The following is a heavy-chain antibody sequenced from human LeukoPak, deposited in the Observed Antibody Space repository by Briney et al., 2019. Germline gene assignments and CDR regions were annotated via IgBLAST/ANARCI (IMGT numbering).Heavy chain of an antibody. D-gene: IGHD6-13*01. CDR1: GFTFSSYA. Sequence: GGSLRLSCAASGFTFSSYAMSWFRQAPGKGLEWVSAISCSGGSTYYADSVKGRFTISRDNPKNTLYLQMNSLRAEDTAVYYCANPGIAAAGVWFEPWGQGTLVTVSS. CDR3: ANPGIAAAGVWFEP. CDR2: ISCSGGST. J-gene: IGHJ5*02. V-gene: IGHV3-23*01.